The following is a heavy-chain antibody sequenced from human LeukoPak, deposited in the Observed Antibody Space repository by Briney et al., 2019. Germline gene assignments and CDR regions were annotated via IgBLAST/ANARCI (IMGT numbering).Heavy chain of an antibody. CDR1: GGTFSSYA. D-gene: IGHD5-24*01. CDR3: AREGGDGYNFDY. V-gene: IGHV1-69*04. Sequence: ASVTVSCKASGGTFSSYAISWVRQAPGQGLEWMGRIIPILGIANYAQKFQGRVTITADKSTSTAYMELSSLRSEDTAVYYCAREGGDGYNFDYWGQGTLVTVSS. CDR2: IIPILGIA. J-gene: IGHJ4*02.